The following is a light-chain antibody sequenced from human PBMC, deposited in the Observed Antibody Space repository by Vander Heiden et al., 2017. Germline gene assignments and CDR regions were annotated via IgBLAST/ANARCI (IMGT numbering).Light chain of an antibody. V-gene: IGKV4-1*01. Sequence: IVLTYSPDSLDAFLGERATINCKSSQSVLSSFNSKNHLAWFRQKPRQPPELLIYWASTRESGVPDRVSGSGSGTDFTLTISNMQAEDVAVYYCEQHSTKTFGQGTKVEIK. CDR2: WAS. CDR1: QSVLSSFNSKNH. CDR3: EQHSTKT. J-gene: IGKJ1*01.